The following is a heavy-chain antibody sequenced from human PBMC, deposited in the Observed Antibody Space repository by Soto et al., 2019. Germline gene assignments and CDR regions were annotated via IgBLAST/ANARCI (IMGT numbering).Heavy chain of an antibody. CDR3: ARDGEGYGSGSYYYYYYYGMDV. D-gene: IGHD3-10*01. J-gene: IGHJ6*02. Sequence: ASVKVSCKASGYTFTSYGISWVRQAPGQGLEWMGWISAYNGNTNYAQKLQGRVTMTTDTSTSTAYMELRSLRSDDTAVYYCARDGEGYGSGSYYYYYYYGMDVWGQGTTVTV. CDR2: ISAYNGNT. V-gene: IGHV1-18*01. CDR1: GYTFTSYG.